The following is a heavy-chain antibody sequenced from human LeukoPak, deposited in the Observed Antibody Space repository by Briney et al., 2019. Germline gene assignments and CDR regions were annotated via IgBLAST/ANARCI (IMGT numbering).Heavy chain of an antibody. J-gene: IGHJ5*02. CDR2: ISGSGGST. CDR3: AKGVYYDFWSGSQNWFDP. V-gene: IGHV3-23*01. Sequence: QAGGSLRLSCAASGFTFSTFAMSWVRQAPGKGLEWVSAISGSGGSTYYADSVKGRLTISRDNSKNTLYLQMNSLRAEDTAVYYCAKGVYYDFWSGSQNWFDPWGQGTLVTVSS. D-gene: IGHD3-3*01. CDR1: GFTFSTFA.